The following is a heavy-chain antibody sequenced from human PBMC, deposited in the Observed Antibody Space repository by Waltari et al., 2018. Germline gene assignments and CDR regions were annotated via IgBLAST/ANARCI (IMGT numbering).Heavy chain of an antibody. CDR1: GYTFTSYD. J-gene: IGHJ3*02. Sequence: QVQLVQSGAEVKKPGASVKVSCKASGYTFTSYDINWVRQATGKGLEWMGWKNPNSGNPGDEQRVQGRVTMTRNISISTAYMGLSSLRSEDTAVYYCARALGIGAFDIWGQGTMVTVSS. CDR2: KNPNSGNP. V-gene: IGHV1-8*01. D-gene: IGHD1-20*01. CDR3: ARALGIGAFDI.